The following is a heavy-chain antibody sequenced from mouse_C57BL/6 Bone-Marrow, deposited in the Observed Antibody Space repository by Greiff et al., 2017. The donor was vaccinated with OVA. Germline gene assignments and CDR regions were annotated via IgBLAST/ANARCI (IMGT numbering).Heavy chain of an antibody. D-gene: IGHD3-2*02. V-gene: IGHV1-19*01. CDR1: GYTFTDYY. CDR3: ALDSSGYWFAY. CDR2: INPYNGGT. J-gene: IGHJ3*01. Sequence: VHVKQSGPVLVKPGASVKMSCKASGYTFTDYYMNWVKQSHGKSLEWIGVINPYNGGTSYNQKFKGKATLTVDKSSSTAYMELNSLTSEDSAVYYCALDSSGYWFAYWGQGTLVTVSA.